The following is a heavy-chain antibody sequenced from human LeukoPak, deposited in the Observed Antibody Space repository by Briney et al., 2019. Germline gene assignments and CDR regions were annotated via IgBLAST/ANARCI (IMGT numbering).Heavy chain of an antibody. V-gene: IGHV4-38-2*01. CDR3: ARRSAVAGIDYFDY. CDR2: IYYSGST. D-gene: IGHD6-19*01. J-gene: IGHJ4*02. Sequence: KPSDTLSLTCAVSGYSISSSNWWGWIRQPPGKGLEWIGSIYYSGSTYYNPSLKSRVTISVDTSKNQFSLKLSSVTAADTAVYYCARRSAVAGIDYFDYWGQGTLVTVSS. CDR1: GYSISSSNW.